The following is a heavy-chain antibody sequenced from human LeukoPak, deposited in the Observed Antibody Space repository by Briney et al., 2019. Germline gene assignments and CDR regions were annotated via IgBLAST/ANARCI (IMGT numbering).Heavy chain of an antibody. CDR3: ARTRSRWYVGFDC. CDR2: INPNSGGT. CDR1: GYTFTDYY. Sequence: ASVKVSCKASGYTFTDYYMHWVRQAPGQGLEWMGWINPNSGGTNYAQKFQGRVTMTRDTSISTVYMELSRLRSDDTAVYYCARTRSRWYVGFDCWGRGTLVAVSS. D-gene: IGHD6-13*01. J-gene: IGHJ4*02. V-gene: IGHV1-2*02.